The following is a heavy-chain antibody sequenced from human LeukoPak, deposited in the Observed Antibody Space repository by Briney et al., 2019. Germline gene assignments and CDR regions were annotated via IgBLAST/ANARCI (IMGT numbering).Heavy chain of an antibody. CDR1: GDSISSPNW. V-gene: IGHV4-4*02. CDR2: IYHSGST. CDR3: ARYYYYYMDV. Sequence: SGTLSLTCAVSGDSISSPNWWSWVRQPSGKGLEWIGEIYHSGSTNYNPSLMSRVTISLDKSKNQFSLKLSSVTAADTAVYYCARYYYYYMDVWGTGTTVTVSS. J-gene: IGHJ6*03.